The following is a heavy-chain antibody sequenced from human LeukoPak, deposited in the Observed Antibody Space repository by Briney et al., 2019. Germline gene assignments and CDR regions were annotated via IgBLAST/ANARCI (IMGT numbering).Heavy chain of an antibody. CDR2: IIPIFGTA. J-gene: IGHJ4*02. Sequence: ASVKVSCKASGGTFSSYAISWVRQAPGQGLEWMGGIIPIFGTANYAQKLQGRVTITADESTSTAYMELSSLRSEDTAVYYCARDASPILGYCSGGSCEGGYYFDYWGQGTLVTVSS. D-gene: IGHD2-15*01. CDR1: GGTFSSYA. CDR3: ARDASPILGYCSGGSCEGGYYFDY. V-gene: IGHV1-69*13.